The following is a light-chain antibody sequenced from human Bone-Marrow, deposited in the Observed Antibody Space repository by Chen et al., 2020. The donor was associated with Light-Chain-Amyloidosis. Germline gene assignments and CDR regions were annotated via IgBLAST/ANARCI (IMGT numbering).Light chain of an antibody. CDR2: RDT. J-gene: IGLJ2*01. V-gene: IGLV3-25*03. CDR3: QSADSSGTYEVI. Sequence: SYELTQPPSVSVSPGHTARITYSGYDFPTKYAYWYQQKPGQAPVLVIHRDTERPSGISERFSGSNSGTTAKLTISGVQAEDEADYHCQSADSSGTYEVIFGGGTKLTVL. CDR1: DFPTKY.